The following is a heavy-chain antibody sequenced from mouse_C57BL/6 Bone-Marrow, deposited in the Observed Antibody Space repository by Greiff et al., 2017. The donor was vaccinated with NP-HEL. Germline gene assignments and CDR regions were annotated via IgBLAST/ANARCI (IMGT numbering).Heavy chain of an antibody. CDR2: IDPSDSYT. CDR3: AREGITTHYFDY. CDR1: GYTFTSYW. Sequence: QVHVKQPGAELVMPGASVKLSCKASGYTFTSYWMHWVKQRPGQGLEWIGEIDPSDSYTNYNQKFKGKSTLTVDKSSSTAYMQLSSLTSEDSAVYYCAREGITTHYFDYWGQGTTLTVSS. J-gene: IGHJ2*01. V-gene: IGHV1-69*01. D-gene: IGHD1-1*01.